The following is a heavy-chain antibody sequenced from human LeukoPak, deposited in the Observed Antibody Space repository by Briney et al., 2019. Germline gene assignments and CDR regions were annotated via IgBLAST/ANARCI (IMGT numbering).Heavy chain of an antibody. CDR2: TYYRSKWYN. CDR1: GYSFSSKSAA. Sequence: SQTLSLTCTISGYSFSSKSAAWNWIRQSPSRGLEWLGRTYYRSKWYNEYAVSLKGRITINPDTSNNQFSLQLNSVAPEDTAVYYCARTTGHFDYWGQGTLVTVSS. J-gene: IGHJ4*02. CDR3: ARTTGHFDY. D-gene: IGHD2-8*02. V-gene: IGHV6-1*01.